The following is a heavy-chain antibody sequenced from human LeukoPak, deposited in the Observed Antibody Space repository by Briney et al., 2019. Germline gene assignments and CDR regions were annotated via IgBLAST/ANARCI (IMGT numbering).Heavy chain of an antibody. J-gene: IGHJ5*02. Sequence: SETLSLTCAVYGGSFSGYYWSWIRQPPGKVLERIGEINHSGSTNYNPSLKSHVTISVDTSKNQFSLKLSSVTAGDTAVYYCARGGDLAIRISGSGSYYGTAFDPWGQGTLVTVSS. V-gene: IGHV4-34*01. CDR3: ARGGDLAIRISGSGSYYGTAFDP. CDR1: GGSFSGYY. D-gene: IGHD3-10*01. CDR2: INHSGST.